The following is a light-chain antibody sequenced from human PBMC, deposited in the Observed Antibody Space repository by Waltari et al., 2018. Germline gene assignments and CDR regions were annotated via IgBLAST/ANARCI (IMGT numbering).Light chain of an antibody. CDR1: SSDVGGYNY. Sequence: QSALTQPASVSGSPGQSLTISCTGTSSDVGGYNYVSWYQQHPGKAPKLMIYDVSKRPSGVSNRFSGSKSGNTASLTISGLQAEDEADYYCCSYAGSYVFGTGTKVTVL. CDR2: DVS. V-gene: IGLV2-23*02. J-gene: IGLJ1*01. CDR3: CSYAGSYV.